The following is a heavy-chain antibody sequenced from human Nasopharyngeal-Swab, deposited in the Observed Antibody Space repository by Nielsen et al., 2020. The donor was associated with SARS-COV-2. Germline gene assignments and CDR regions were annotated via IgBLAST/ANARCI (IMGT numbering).Heavy chain of an antibody. D-gene: IGHD5-12*01. Sequence: GASLKTSCNCSGYIFTSYWISWVRQPPGKGLEWIGIIHPRDSATRYSPFFQGQVTTSADKSISTAYLQWSSLKASDTAMYYCVRPEGVATSFKYYFQYGMDVWGKGTMVTVPS. V-gene: IGHV5-51*01. CDR3: VRPEGVATSFKYYFQYGMDV. J-gene: IGHJ6*04. CDR1: GYIFTSYW. CDR2: IHPRDSAT.